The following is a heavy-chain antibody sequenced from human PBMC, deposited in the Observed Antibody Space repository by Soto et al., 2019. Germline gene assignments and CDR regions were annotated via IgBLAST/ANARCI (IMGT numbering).Heavy chain of an antibody. V-gene: IGHV4-61*01. CDR1: GGSVSSGSYS. CDR3: ARLVVITDYYFDY. D-gene: IGHD3-22*01. J-gene: IGHJ4*02. Sequence: NPSETLSLTCIVSGGSVSSGSYSWSWIRQPPEKGLEWIGYLYNSGSTNYNPSLKSRVTISVDTTKNQFSLKLSSVAAADTAVYYCARLVVITDYYFDYWGQGTPVTVSS. CDR2: LYNSGST.